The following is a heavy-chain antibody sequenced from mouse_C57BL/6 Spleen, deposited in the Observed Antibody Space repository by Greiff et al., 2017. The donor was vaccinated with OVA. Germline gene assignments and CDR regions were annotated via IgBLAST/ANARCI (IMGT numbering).Heavy chain of an antibody. CDR2: IYPGDGDT. CDR1: GYAFSSSW. J-gene: IGHJ4*01. CDR3: ARQGHYYGSSGYAMDY. D-gene: IGHD1-1*01. Sequence: QVQLQQSGPELVKPGASVKISCKASGYAFSSSWMNWVKQRPGKGLEWIGRIYPGDGDTNYNGKFKGKATLTADKSSSTAYMQLSSLTSEDSAVYFGARQGHYYGSSGYAMDYWGQGTSVTVSS. V-gene: IGHV1-82*01.